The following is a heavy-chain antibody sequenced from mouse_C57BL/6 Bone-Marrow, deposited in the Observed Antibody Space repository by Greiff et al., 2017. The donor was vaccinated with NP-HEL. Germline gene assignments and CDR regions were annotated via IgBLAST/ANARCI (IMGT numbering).Heavy chain of an antibody. CDR2: ISSGGDYI. J-gene: IGHJ1*03. Sequence: EVQGVESGEGLVKPGGSLKLSCAASGFTFSSYAMSWVRQTPEKRLEWVAYISSGGDYIYYADTVKGRFTISRDNARNTLYLQMSSLKSEDTAMYYCTRDRGSSYWYFDVWGTGTTVTVSS. V-gene: IGHV5-9-1*02. CDR1: GFTFSSYA. D-gene: IGHD1-1*01. CDR3: TRDRGSSYWYFDV.